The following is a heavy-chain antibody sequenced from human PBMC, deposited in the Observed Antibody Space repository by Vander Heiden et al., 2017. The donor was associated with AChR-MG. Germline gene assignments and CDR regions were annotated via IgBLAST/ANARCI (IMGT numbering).Heavy chain of an antibody. CDR3: ARVCGGDCGGLDGNAFDI. D-gene: IGHD2-21*02. Sequence: QVQLQESGPGLVKPSGTLSLTCAVSGGSISSSNWWGWVRQPPGKGLGWIGEIYHSGSTNYNPSLKSRVTISVDKSKNQFSLKLSSVTAADTAVYYCARVCGGDCGGLDGNAFDIWGQGTMVTVSS. J-gene: IGHJ3*02. V-gene: IGHV4-4*02. CDR1: GGSISSSNW. CDR2: IYHSGST.